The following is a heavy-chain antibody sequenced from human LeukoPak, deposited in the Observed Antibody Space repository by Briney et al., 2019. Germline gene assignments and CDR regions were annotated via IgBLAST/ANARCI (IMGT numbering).Heavy chain of an antibody. J-gene: IGHJ4*02. CDR2: TRNKANSYTT. V-gene: IGHV3-72*01. CDR3: ARFLPGGTNHYFDY. CDR1: GFTFSDHY. Sequence: EGSLRLSCAASGFTFSDHYMDWVRQAPGKGLEWVGRTRNKANSYTTEYAASVKGRFTISRDDSKNSLYLQMNSLKTEDTAVYYCARFLPGGTNHYFDYWGQGTLVTVSS. D-gene: IGHD1-26*01.